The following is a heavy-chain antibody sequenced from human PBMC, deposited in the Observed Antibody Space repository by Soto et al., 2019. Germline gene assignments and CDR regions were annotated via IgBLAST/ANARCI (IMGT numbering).Heavy chain of an antibody. V-gene: IGHV3-74*01. CDR2: IKFDGSST. J-gene: IGHJ6*02. Sequence: EVQLVESGGGLVQPGGSLRLSCAASGFAFSSYWMHWVRQAPGKGLLWVSRIKFDGSSTYYGDSGKGRFTISRDDAKNTVFLQMNGLRVDYTAVYYCVRGAKNIYAMDVWGQGTTVTVSS. CDR1: GFAFSSYW. CDR3: VRGAKNIYAMDV.